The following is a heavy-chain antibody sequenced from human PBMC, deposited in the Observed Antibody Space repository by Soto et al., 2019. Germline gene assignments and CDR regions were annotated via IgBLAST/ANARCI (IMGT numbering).Heavy chain of an antibody. D-gene: IGHD1-26*01. CDR3: ARDGRWDVFDS. V-gene: IGHV3-74*01. J-gene: IGHJ4*02. CDR1: GFTYSSYW. Sequence: GGSLRLSCAASGFTYSSYWMHWVRQAPGKGLVWVSRVNGDGSSTDYAESVKGRFTISGDNAKNTLYLEMNSLRADDTAVYYCARDGRWDVFDSWGQGTLVTVSS. CDR2: VNGDGSST.